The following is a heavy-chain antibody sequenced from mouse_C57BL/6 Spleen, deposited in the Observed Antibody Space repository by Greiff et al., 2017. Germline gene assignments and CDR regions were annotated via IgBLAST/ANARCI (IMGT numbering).Heavy chain of an antibody. V-gene: IGHV14-1*01. D-gene: IGHD1-1*01. CDR1: GFNIKDYY. Sequence: VQLQQSGAELVRPGASVKLSCTASGFNIKDYYMHWVKQRPEQGLEWIGRIDPEDGDTEYAPKFPGKATMTADTSSNTAYLQLSSLTSEDTAGYYCTTVCYGRGYFDYWGQGTTLTVSS. CDR3: TTVCYGRGYFDY. J-gene: IGHJ2*01. CDR2: IDPEDGDT.